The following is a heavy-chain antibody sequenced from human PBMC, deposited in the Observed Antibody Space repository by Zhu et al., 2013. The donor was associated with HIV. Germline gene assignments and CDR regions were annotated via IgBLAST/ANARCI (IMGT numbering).Heavy chain of an antibody. Sequence: QVQLVQSGAEVKKPGSSVKVSCKASGGTFSSYAISWVRQAPGQGLEWMGGIIPIFGTANYAQKFQGRVTITADKSTSTAYMELSSLRSEDTAVYYCARKTTVVTPSYYYYGMDVWGQGTTVTVSS. CDR3: ARKTTVVTPSYYYYGMDV. J-gene: IGHJ6*02. CDR2: IIPIFGTA. V-gene: IGHV1-69*06. CDR1: GGTFSSYA. D-gene: IGHD4-17*01.